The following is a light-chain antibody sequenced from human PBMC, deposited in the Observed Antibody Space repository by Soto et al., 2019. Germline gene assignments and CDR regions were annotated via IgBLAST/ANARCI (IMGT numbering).Light chain of an antibody. CDR3: QQYGSSPTT. CDR1: QSVSSY. V-gene: IGKV3-20*01. CDR2: DVS. Sequence: EVVMTQSPGTLSLSPGETATLSCRASQSVSSYLAWYQQKPGQAPRLLISDVSKRATGIPTRFSGSGSGTDFTLTISRLEPEDFAVYYCQQYGSSPTTFGQGTKVDIK. J-gene: IGKJ1*01.